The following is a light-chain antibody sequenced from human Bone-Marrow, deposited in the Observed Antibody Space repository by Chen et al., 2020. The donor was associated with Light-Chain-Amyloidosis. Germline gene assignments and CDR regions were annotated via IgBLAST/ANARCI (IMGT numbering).Light chain of an antibody. CDR3: QSADSSGTYEVI. CDR1: TLPMQY. Sequence: SYDLTQPSSVSVSPGQTARITCSGDTLPMQYTYWYQRKPGQAPVLLIFKDSQRPSGIPERFSGSSSGTTVTLTISGVQAGDEADYHCQSADSSGTYEVIFGGGTKLTV. CDR2: KDS. J-gene: IGLJ2*01. V-gene: IGLV3-25*03.